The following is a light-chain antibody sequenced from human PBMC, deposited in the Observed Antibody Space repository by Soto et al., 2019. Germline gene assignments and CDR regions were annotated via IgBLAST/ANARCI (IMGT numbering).Light chain of an antibody. CDR2: AAS. CDR1: QGISSY. CDR3: QQSYSTLSIT. J-gene: IGKJ5*01. V-gene: IGKV1-8*01. Sequence: AIRMTQSPSSFSASTGDRVTITCRASQGISSYLAWYQQKPGKAPKLLIYAASTLQSGVPSRFSGSGSGTDFTPTISSLQPEDFATYYCQQSYSTLSITFGQGTRLEIK.